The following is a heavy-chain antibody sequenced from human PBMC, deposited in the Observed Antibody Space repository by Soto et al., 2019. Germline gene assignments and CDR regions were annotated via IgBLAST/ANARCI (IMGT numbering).Heavy chain of an antibody. CDR1: GFIFSNYA. J-gene: IGHJ4*02. D-gene: IGHD6-13*01. Sequence: GGSLRLSCAASGFIFSNYAMSWVRQAPGKGLEWVSAISGSGGTTYYADSVKGRFTISRDNSKNTQYLQMNSLRAEDTAVYYCAMDLQYGSTGFAGYWAQGPLVPVSS. CDR2: ISGSGGTT. CDR3: AMDLQYGSTGFAGY. V-gene: IGHV3-23*01.